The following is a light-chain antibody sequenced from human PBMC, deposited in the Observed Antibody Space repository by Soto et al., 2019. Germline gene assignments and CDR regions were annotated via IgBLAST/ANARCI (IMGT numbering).Light chain of an antibody. CDR1: KSVSSSY. Sequence: VLTQPPGTLALSGESVDLVCCRVSKSVSSSYLAWYQQKPGQAPRLLIYGASSRATGIPDRFRGSVSVTDLTFTISRLEPEGLALYYCQQYGSSPITFGQGTRLEIK. J-gene: IGKJ5*01. CDR2: GAS. V-gene: IGKV3-20*01. CDR3: QQYGSSPIT.